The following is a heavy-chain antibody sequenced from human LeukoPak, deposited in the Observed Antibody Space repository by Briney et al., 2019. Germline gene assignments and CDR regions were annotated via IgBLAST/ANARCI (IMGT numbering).Heavy chain of an antibody. V-gene: IGHV1-8*03. CDR2: MNPNSGNT. CDR3: ARNIVGAISNWFDP. J-gene: IGHJ5*02. Sequence: GASVKVSCKASGYTFTSYDINWVRQATGQGLEWMGWMNPNSGNTGYAQKFQGRVTITRNTSISTAYMELSSLRSEDTAVYYCARNIVGAISNWFDPWGQGTLVTVSS. CDR1: GYTFTSYD. D-gene: IGHD1-26*01.